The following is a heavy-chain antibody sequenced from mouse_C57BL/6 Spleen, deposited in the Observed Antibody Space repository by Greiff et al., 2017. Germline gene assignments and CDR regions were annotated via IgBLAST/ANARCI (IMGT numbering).Heavy chain of an antibody. CDR3: ARFGSSHFDY. D-gene: IGHD1-1*01. CDR1: GFTFSSYA. V-gene: IGHV5-4*01. J-gene: IGHJ2*01. CDR2: ISDGGSYT. Sequence: EVQRVESGGGLVKPGGSLKLSCAASGFTFSSYAMSWVRQTPEKRLEWVATISDGGSYTYYPDNVKGRFTISRDNAKNNLYLQMSHLKSEDTAMYYCARFGSSHFDYWGQGTTLTVSS.